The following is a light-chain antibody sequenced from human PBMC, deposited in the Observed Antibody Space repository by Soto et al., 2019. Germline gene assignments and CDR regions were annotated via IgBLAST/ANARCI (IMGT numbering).Light chain of an antibody. CDR1: QSVSSS. V-gene: IGKV3-11*01. CDR2: DAS. CDR3: HHRGNGIT. J-gene: IGKJ5*01. Sequence: EIVLTQSPATLSLSPGDTATLSCGASQSVSSSLAWYQQKPGQAPRLLIYDASNRATGIPARFSSSGSGTDFTLTISSLEPEDFAVYYCHHRGNGITFGQGTRLEIK.